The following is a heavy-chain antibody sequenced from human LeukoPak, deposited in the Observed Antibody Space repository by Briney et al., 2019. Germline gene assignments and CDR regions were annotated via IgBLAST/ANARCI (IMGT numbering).Heavy chain of an antibody. V-gene: IGHV4-59*01. CDR1: GGSISSYY. D-gene: IGHD3-10*01. Sequence: PSETLSLTCTVSGGSISSYYWSWIRQPPGKGLEWSGYIYFSGSTNYNPSLKSRVTISVDTSKIQFSLKLSSVTAADTAVYYCARDSGIYYGSGSYMYYFDYWGQGTLVTVSS. J-gene: IGHJ4*02. CDR3: ARDSGIYYGSGSYMYYFDY. CDR2: IYFSGST.